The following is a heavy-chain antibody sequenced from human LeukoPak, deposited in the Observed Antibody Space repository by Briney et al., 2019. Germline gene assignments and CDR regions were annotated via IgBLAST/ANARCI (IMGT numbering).Heavy chain of an antibody. J-gene: IGHJ5*02. CDR3: AKGSGINHYHWIDP. V-gene: IGHV3-23*01. Sequence: PGGSLRLSRAASGFTFSSYAMNWVRQAPGKGLEWVSGISGGGGSTYYADSVKGRFTISRDNSKNTLYLQVDSLRAEDTALYYCAKGSGINHYHWIDPWGQGTLVTVSS. D-gene: IGHD1-14*01. CDR1: GFTFSSYA. CDR2: ISGGGGST.